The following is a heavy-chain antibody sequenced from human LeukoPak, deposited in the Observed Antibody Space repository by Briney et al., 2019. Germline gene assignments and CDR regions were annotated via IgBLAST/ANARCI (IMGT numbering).Heavy chain of an antibody. CDR1: GFTFSSYA. CDR3: AKDPGYCSGGSCSDY. J-gene: IGHJ4*02. V-gene: IGHV3-30*02. D-gene: IGHD2-15*01. Sequence: GGSLRLSCAASGFTFSSYAMHWVRQAPGKGLEWVAFIRYDGSNKYYADSVKGRFTLSRDNSKNTLYLQMNSLRAEDTAVYYCAKDPGYCSGGSCSDYWGQGTLVTVSS. CDR2: IRYDGSNK.